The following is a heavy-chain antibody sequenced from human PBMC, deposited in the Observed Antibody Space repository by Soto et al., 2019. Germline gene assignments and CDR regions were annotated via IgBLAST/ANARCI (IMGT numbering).Heavy chain of an antibody. D-gene: IGHD4-17*01. CDR2: IYYSGDT. J-gene: IGHJ5*02. V-gene: IGHV4-39*07. Sequence: SETLSLTCTVSGGSISSSNYYWGWIRQSPGKGLESIGNIYYSGDTNYNPSLKSRVTISVDTSKNQFSLKLSSVTAADTAVYYCAKTTTVMIDPWGQGTLVTVSS. CDR1: GGSISSSNYY. CDR3: AKTTTVMIDP.